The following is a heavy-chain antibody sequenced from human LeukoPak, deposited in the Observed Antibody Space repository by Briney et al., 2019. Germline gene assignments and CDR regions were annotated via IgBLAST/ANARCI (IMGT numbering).Heavy chain of an antibody. CDR3: AKDGGLWVSAHWGDS. Sequence: PGGSLRLSCTASGFTFSSYTMTWVRQAPGKGLKWVSTITTGDGNTYSADSVKGRFTVSRDDSKNTLYLQMNSLRGEDTAVYYGAKDGGLWVSAHWGDSWGRGTLVTVSS. J-gene: IGHJ4*02. CDR2: ITTGDGNT. CDR1: GFTFSSYT. D-gene: IGHD7-27*01. V-gene: IGHV3-23*01.